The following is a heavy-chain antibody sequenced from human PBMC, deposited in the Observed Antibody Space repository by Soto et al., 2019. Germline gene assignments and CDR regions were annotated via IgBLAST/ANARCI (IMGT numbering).Heavy chain of an antibody. CDR2: IYYSGST. Sequence: SETLSLTCTVSGGSISSGGYYWSWIRQHPGKGLEWIGYIYYSGSTYYNPSLKSRVTISVDTSKNQFSLKLSSVTAADTAVYYCARDRGEVVVPAAMSGYYYYMDVWGKGTTVTVSS. J-gene: IGHJ6*03. CDR1: GGSISSGGYY. D-gene: IGHD2-2*01. V-gene: IGHV4-31*03. CDR3: ARDRGEVVVPAAMSGYYYYMDV.